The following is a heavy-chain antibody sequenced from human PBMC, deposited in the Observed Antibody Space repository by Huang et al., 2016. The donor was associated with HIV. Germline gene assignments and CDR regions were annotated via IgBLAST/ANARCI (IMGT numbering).Heavy chain of an antibody. CDR1: GGSVSSRNYY. D-gene: IGHD2-2*01. CDR3: ARQGGDCTSISCYLSWYDP. Sequence: QLQLQESGPGLVKPSQNLSLTCTVFGGSVSSRNYYWACIRQTPGKGLAWIGSIHHSGTAYYNRSLKRRVSMIVDKSKNQFSLEVTSATAADSAIYYCARQGGDCTSISCYLSWYDPWGQGTLVTVSS. CDR2: IHHSGTA. J-gene: IGHJ5*02. V-gene: IGHV4-39*01.